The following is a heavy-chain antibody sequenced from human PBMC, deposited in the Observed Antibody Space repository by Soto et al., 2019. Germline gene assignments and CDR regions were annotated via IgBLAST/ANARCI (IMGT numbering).Heavy chain of an antibody. CDR2: TYYRSKWYN. CDR3: ARTQSVFDY. Sequence: SQTLSLTCVISGDSVSSRSAAWNWIRQSPSRCLEWLGRTYYRSKWYNEYAVSVKSRITINPDTSKNQFSLQLNSVTPEETAMYYCARTQSVFDYWGQGTQVTVSS. V-gene: IGHV6-1*01. J-gene: IGHJ4*02. CDR1: GDSVSSRSAA.